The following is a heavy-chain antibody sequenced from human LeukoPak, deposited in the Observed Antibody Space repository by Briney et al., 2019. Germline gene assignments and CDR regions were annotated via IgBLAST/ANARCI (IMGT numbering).Heavy chain of an antibody. V-gene: IGHV4-59*12. D-gene: IGHD6-13*01. Sequence: ASETLSLTCTVSGGSISSYYWSWIRQPPGKGLEWIGYIYYSGSTYYNPSLKSRVTISVDTSKNQFSLKLSSVTAADTAVYYCARDGKQLGYYYYYGMDVWGQGTTVTVSS. CDR3: ARDGKQLGYYYYYGMDV. CDR2: IYYSGST. CDR1: GGSISSYY. J-gene: IGHJ6*02.